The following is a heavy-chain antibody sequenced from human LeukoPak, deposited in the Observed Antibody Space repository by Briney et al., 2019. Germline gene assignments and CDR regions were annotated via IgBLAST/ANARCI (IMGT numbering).Heavy chain of an antibody. CDR1: GGSIIGSTSY. CDR3: ERGCDY. J-gene: IGHJ4*02. Sequence: PSETLSLTCTVSGGSIIGSTSYWGWIRQPPGKGLDWIGIINYSGSTYYNPSLRSRVTISVDTSKNQFSLKLNSVTASDTAVYYCERGCDYWGQGTLVTVSS. CDR2: INYSGST. V-gene: IGHV4-39*01.